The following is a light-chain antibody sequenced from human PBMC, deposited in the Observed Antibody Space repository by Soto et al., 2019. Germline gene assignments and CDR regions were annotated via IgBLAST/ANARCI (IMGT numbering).Light chain of an antibody. CDR2: GAS. V-gene: IGKV3-20*01. CDR3: QHYGSSSAA. Sequence: EIVLTQSPGTLSLSPGERATLSCRASQSVSSSYLAWYQQKPGQAPRLLIYGASSRATGIPDRFSGSGSGTDFTLTISRLEPEDFAVYYCQHYGSSSAAFGQGTKVEI. CDR1: QSVSSSY. J-gene: IGKJ1*01.